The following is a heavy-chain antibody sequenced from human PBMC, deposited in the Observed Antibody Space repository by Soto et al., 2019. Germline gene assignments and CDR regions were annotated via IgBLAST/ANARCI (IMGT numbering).Heavy chain of an antibody. CDR1: GYTFTRYG. V-gene: IGHV1-18*01. Sequence: ASVKVSCKASGYTFTRYGISWVRQAPGQGLEWMGWISAYNGNTNYAKKLQGRVTMTTDTSTSTAYMELRSLRSDDTAVYYCARPYYDSSGYYWAFDIWGQGTMVTVSS. J-gene: IGHJ3*02. D-gene: IGHD3-22*01. CDR3: ARPYYDSSGYYWAFDI. CDR2: ISAYNGNT.